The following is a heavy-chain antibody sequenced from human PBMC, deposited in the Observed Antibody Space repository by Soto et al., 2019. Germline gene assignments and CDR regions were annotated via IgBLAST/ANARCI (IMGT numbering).Heavy chain of an antibody. CDR1: GGSISDYQ. V-gene: IGHV4-59*01. D-gene: IGHD3-16*01. CDR3: ARMRGLGEISPYWDY. Sequence: QVQLQESGPGLVKPSETLSLTCSIAGGSISDYQWNWIRQPPGKGLEWIGYIYYSGRTNYNPSLKSRLTISLDTSTRQFSLMLRSVTAADTAVYYCARMRGLGEISPYWDYWGQGALVTVSS. CDR2: IYYSGRT. J-gene: IGHJ4*02.